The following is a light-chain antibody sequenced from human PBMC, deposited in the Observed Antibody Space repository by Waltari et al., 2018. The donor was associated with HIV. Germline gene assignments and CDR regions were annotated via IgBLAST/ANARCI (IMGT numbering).Light chain of an antibody. CDR1: QNLGGM. V-gene: IGKV3-15*01. Sequence: IMTRQSPVTLSVSHGARITICFRATQNLGGMLAWYQQTPGQAPRLLIYGASTRATGIPARFSGSGSGTEYTLTISSLQSEDFAIYYCQCYRDWPPTFGQGTKVEIK. CDR3: QCYRDWPPT. J-gene: IGKJ1*01. CDR2: GAS.